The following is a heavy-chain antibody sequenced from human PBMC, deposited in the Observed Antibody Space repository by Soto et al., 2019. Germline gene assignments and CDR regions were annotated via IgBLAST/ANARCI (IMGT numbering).Heavy chain of an antibody. J-gene: IGHJ5*02. D-gene: IGHD4-17*01. CDR3: ARDRDYGDYAGWFDP. CDR1: GGTFSSYA. Sequence: PSVKVSCKASGGTFSSYAISWVRQAPGQGLEWMGGIIPIFGTANYAQKFQGRVTITADESTSTAYMELSSLRSEDTAVYYCARDRDYGDYAGWFDPWGQGTLVTVSS. CDR2: IIPIFGTA. V-gene: IGHV1-69*13.